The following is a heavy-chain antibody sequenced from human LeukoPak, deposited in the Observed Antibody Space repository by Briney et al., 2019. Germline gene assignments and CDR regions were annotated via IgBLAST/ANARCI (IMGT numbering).Heavy chain of an antibody. J-gene: IGHJ4*02. CDR1: GSTVSSSGYY. D-gene: IGHD4-17*01. V-gene: IGHV4-31*03. CDR3: ARSGQTVTTFPLDY. CDR2: IYYSRTT. Sequence: PSQTRSLTCTVSGSTVSSSGYYWSCIRQHPGQGLERIGYIYYSRTTYYNPSHQSRVTISVDTSKNQSSLKLSSVTAADTAVYYCARSGQTVTTFPLDYWGQSTLVSASS.